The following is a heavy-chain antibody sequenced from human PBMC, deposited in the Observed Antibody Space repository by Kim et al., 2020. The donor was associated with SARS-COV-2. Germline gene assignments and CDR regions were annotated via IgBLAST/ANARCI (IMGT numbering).Heavy chain of an antibody. D-gene: IGHD4-17*01. CDR3: AKDPYGDYVQPGIDY. CDR2: ISYDGSNK. CDR1: GFTFSSYG. V-gene: IGHV3-30*18. J-gene: IGHJ4*02. Sequence: GGSLRLSCAASGFTFSSYGMHWVRQAPGKGLEWVAVISYDGSNKYYADSVKGRFTISRDNSKNTLYLQMNSLRAEDTAVYYCAKDPYGDYVQPGIDYWGQGTLVTVSS.